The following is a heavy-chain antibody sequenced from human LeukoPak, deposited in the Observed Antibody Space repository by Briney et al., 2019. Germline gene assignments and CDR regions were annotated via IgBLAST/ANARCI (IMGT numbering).Heavy chain of an antibody. CDR1: GFTVSSNY. CDR3: AMENYYDSSGWAFDI. D-gene: IGHD3-22*01. Sequence: PGGSLRLSCAASGFTVSSNYMSCVRQAPGKGLVWVSVIYSGGSTYYADSAKGRITISRDNSKNKLYLQMNSLRAEDTAVYYCAMENYYDSSGWAFDIWGQGTMVTVSS. J-gene: IGHJ3*02. V-gene: IGHV3-53*01. CDR2: IYSGGST.